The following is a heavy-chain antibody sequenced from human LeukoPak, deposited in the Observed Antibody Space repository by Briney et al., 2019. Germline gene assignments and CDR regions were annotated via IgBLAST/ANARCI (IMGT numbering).Heavy chain of an antibody. V-gene: IGHV1-8*01. J-gene: IGHJ5*02. D-gene: IGHD2-21*02. CDR2: MNPNSGNT. CDR1: VYSFTSYD. CDR3: ARDKVVSVTP. Sequence: ASVKVSCKASVYSFTSYDINWVRQATGQGRDWMGWMNPNSGNTGYAQKFQGRVTMTRNTSISTAYMELSSLRSEDTAVYYCARDKVVSVTPWGQGTLVTVSS.